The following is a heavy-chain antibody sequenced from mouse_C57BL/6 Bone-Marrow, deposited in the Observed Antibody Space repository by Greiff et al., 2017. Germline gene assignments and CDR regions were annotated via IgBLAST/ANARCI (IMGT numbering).Heavy chain of an antibody. J-gene: IGHJ2*01. Sequence: VKVVESGAELAKPGASVKLSCKASGYTFTSYWMHWVKQRPGQGLEWIGYINPSSGYTKYNQKFKDKATLTADKSSSTAYMQLSSLTYEDSAVYYCARRGYLLLGFFDYWGQGTTLTVSS. CDR1: GYTFTSYW. D-gene: IGHD1-1*01. CDR3: ARRGYLLLGFFDY. V-gene: IGHV1-7*01. CDR2: INPSSGYT.